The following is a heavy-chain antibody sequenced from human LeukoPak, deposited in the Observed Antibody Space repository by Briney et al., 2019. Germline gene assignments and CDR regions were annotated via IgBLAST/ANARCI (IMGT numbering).Heavy chain of an antibody. Sequence: SETLSLTCTVSGGSIGSFFWSWIRQSPGKGLEWIGSIYHSGSTYYNPSLKSRVTISVDTSKNQFSLKLSSVTAADTAVYYCARCYYDFWSGYKSYYYYYMDVWGKGTTVTVSS. J-gene: IGHJ6*03. CDR1: GGSIGSFF. D-gene: IGHD3-3*01. CDR2: IYHSGST. V-gene: IGHV4-59*08. CDR3: ARCYYDFWSGYKSYYYYYMDV.